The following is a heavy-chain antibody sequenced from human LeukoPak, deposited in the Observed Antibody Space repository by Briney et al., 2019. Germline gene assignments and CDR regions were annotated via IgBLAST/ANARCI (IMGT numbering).Heavy chain of an antibody. CDR3: ARNLPLRRAFDI. D-gene: IGHD3-3*01. J-gene: IGHJ3*02. CDR1: GGSISSYY. CDR2: IYYSGST. V-gene: IGHV4-59*12. Sequence: SETLSLTCTVSGGSISSYYWSWIRQPPGKGLEWIGYIYYSGSTNYNPSLKSRVTISVDTSKNQFSLKLSSVTAADTAVYYCARNLPLRRAFDIWGQGTMVTVSS.